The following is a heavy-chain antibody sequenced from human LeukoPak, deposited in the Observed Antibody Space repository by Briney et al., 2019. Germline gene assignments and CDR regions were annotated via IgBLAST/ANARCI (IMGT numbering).Heavy chain of an antibody. Sequence: GGSLRLSCAASGFTFSSYAMSWVRQAPGKGLEWAPGKGLEWVSFIRSKAYGGTTEYAASVKGRFTISRDDSKSIAYLQMNSLKTEDTAVYYCTRDGRDYYFDYWGQGTLVTVSS. CDR2: IRSKAYGGTT. D-gene: IGHD2-21*02. CDR3: TRDGRDYYFDY. J-gene: IGHJ4*02. V-gene: IGHV3-49*04. CDR1: GFTFSSYA.